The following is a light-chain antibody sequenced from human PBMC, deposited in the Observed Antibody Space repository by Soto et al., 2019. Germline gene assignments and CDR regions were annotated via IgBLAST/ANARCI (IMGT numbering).Light chain of an antibody. CDR1: QSLVYRDGNTH. CDR3: MQGTHRPPLT. V-gene: IGKV2-30*01. CDR2: NVS. J-gene: IGKJ1*01. Sequence: DVVMTQSPLSLPVTLGQPASISCSSSQSLVYRDGNTHLSWFHQRPGQSPRLLTNNVSNRDSGVPDRCSGSGSGTYFTLQISRVEAEDVGVYYCMQGTHRPPLTFGQGPKVEI.